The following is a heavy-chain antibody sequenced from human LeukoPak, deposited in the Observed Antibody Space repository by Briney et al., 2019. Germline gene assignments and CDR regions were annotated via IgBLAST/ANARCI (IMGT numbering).Heavy chain of an antibody. CDR2: SYYSGIT. D-gene: IGHD2-2*02. CDR1: GGSISDYY. J-gene: IGHJ6*03. CDR3: ARGYTFPYYYMDI. V-gene: IGHV4-59*01. Sequence: PSETLSLTCRVSGGSISDYYWSWIRQPPGKGLEWIGYSYYSGITNYNPSLKSRVTISVDTSKNQLSLKMTSVTAADTAVYYCARGYTFPYYYMDIWGKGTTVTVSS.